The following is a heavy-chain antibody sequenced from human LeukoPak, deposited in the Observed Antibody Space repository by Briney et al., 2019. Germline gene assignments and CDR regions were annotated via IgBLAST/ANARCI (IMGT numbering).Heavy chain of an antibody. CDR3: ARTSGDWLSWAWIGVDV. J-gene: IGHJ6*04. CDR1: RGSFTGYY. Sequence: SETLSLTCAVYRGSFTGYYWNWIRQPPGKGLEWIGEIEHSGSTKYNPSLRSRVTISADTSKNQFSLKMSSVTAADTAVYYCARTSGDWLSWAWIGVDVWGKGTTVTVSS. D-gene: IGHD3-9*01. CDR2: IEHSGST. V-gene: IGHV4-34*01.